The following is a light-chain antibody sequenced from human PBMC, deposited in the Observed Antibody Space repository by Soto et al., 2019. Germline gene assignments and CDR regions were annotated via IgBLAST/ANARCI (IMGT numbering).Light chain of an antibody. CDR3: CLYAGSSTFRV. CDR1: SSDVGSYNL. J-gene: IGLJ2*01. Sequence: QSLLTQPASVSGSPGQSITISCTGTSSDVGSYNLVSWYQQHPGKAPKLMIYEGSKRPSGVSNRFSGSKSGNTASLTISGLQAEDEADYYCCLYAGSSTFRVFGGGTKLTVL. V-gene: IGLV2-23*03. CDR2: EGS.